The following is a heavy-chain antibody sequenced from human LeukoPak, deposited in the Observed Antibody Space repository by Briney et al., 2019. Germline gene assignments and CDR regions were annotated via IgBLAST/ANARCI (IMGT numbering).Heavy chain of an antibody. CDR1: GYIFTTFY. J-gene: IGHJ3*02. V-gene: IGHV1-46*01. D-gene: IGHD2-2*02. CDR3: AREFYTSFDT. Sequence: ASVKVSCKASGYIFTTFYIHWVRQAPGQGLEWMGKVNPTDGSTTYAQKFQGRVTMTRDTSTSTVYMDLISLRSEDTAVYYCAREFYTSFDTWGQGTVVTVSS. CDR2: VNPTDGST.